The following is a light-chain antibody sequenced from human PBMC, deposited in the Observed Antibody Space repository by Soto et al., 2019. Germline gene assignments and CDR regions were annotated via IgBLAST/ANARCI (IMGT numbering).Light chain of an antibody. CDR1: QSVSSSY. CDR3: QQYGSSPRT. CDR2: GAS. V-gene: IGKV3-20*01. Sequence: EIVLTQSPGTLSLSPGERATLSCRASQSVSSSYLAWDQQKPGQAPRLLIYGASSRATGIPDRFSGSGSGTDFTLTISRLEPEDFAVYYCQQYGSSPRTFGQGTKV. J-gene: IGKJ1*01.